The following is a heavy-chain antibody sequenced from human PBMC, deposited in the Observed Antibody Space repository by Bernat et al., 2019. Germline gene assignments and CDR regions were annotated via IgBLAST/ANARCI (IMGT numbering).Heavy chain of an antibody. J-gene: IGHJ3*02. CDR3: AKGGSSHDAFDI. V-gene: IGHV1-69*01. D-gene: IGHD1-26*01. CDR1: GGTFNSYA. Sequence: QVQLVQSGAEVKKPGSSVKVSCKASGGTFNSYAISWVRQAPGQGLEWMGGIIPIFGTANYAQKFQGRVTITADESTSTAYMELGSLGSEDTAVYYCAKGGSSHDAFDIWGQGTMVTVSS. CDR2: IIPIFGTA.